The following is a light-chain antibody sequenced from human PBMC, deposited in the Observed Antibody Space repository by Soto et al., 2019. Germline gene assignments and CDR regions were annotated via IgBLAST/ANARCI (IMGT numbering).Light chain of an antibody. CDR3: MLYMGSDIWV. Sequence: QTVVTQEPSLSVSPGGTVTLTCGLSSDSVSTNYYPSWYQQTPGQAPRTLITSTTTRSSGVPARFSGSILGNKAALTITGAQADDESDYYCMLYMGSDIWVFGGGTKLTVL. V-gene: IGLV8-61*01. CDR1: SDSVSTNYY. J-gene: IGLJ3*02. CDR2: STT.